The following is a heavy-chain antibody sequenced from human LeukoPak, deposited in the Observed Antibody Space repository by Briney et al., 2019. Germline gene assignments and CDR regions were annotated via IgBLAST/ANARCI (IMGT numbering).Heavy chain of an antibody. D-gene: IGHD6-13*01. CDR2: ISYSGST. V-gene: IGHV4-31*03. J-gene: IGHJ4*02. CDR1: GGSISSLGFY. Sequence: SQTLSLTCTVSGGSISSLGFYWSWIRQHPGKGLEWVGYISYSGSTNYNPSLKSRVTISVDTSKNQFSLKLSSVTAADTAVYYCARGLIAAAPRGSYYFDYWGQGTLVTVSS. CDR3: ARGLIAAAPRGSYYFDY.